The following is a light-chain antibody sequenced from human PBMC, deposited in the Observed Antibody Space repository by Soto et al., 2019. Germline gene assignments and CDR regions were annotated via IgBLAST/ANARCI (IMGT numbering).Light chain of an antibody. J-gene: IGKJ4*01. CDR3: QQYDDWPPLT. V-gene: IGKV3-15*01. CDR2: SAS. Sequence: EIVMTQSPATLSVSPGERVTLSCRASQSVSSNFAWYQQKPGQAPRVLIYSASRRATGIPDRFSGSGSGTEFTLTISSLQSEDCAVYYCQQYDDWPPLTFGGGTKVEIK. CDR1: QSVSSN.